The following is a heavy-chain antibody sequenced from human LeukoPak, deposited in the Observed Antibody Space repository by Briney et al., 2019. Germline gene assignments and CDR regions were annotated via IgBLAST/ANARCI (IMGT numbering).Heavy chain of an antibody. J-gene: IGHJ4*02. CDR1: GYTVTGYY. Sequence: GASVKVSCKASGYTVTGYYMHWVRQAPGQGLEWMGWINPNSGGTNYAQKFQGRVTMTRDTSISTAYMELSRLRSDDTAVYYCARDQDIAMIFSGFNIDYWGQGTLVTVSS. D-gene: IGHD5-18*01. CDR2: INPNSGGT. V-gene: IGHV1-2*02. CDR3: ARDQDIAMIFSGFNIDY.